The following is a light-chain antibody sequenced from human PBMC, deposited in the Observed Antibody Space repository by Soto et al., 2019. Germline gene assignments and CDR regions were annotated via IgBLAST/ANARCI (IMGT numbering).Light chain of an antibody. Sequence: EIVLTQSPGTLSLSPGERATLSCRAIQVVTGSYLAWYQQKPGQAPRLLISGASSRATGIPDRFSGSGSGTDFTLTISRLEPEDFAMYYCHQYGTSPRTFGPGTKVDIK. CDR1: QVVTGSY. CDR2: GAS. CDR3: HQYGTSPRT. V-gene: IGKV3-20*01. J-gene: IGKJ3*01.